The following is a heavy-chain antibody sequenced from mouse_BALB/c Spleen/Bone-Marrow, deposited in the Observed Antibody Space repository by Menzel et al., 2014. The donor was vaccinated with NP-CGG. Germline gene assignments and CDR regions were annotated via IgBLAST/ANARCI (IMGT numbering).Heavy chain of an antibody. V-gene: IGHV2-2*01. J-gene: IGHJ4*01. CDR3: ARRNGNIRYYAMDY. CDR2: IWSGGST. CDR1: GFSLTTYD. Sequence: QVQLQQSGPGLVQPSQSLSITCTVSGFSLTTYDVVWVRQSPGKGLEWLGVIWSGGSTDYNAAFISRLSINKDNSKTQVFFKKNNQQAYHTAIYYCARRNGNIRYYAMDYWGQGTSVTVSS. D-gene: IGHD2-1*01.